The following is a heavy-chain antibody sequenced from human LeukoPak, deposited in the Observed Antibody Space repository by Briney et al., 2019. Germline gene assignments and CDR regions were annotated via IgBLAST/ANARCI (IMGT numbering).Heavy chain of an antibody. CDR1: GFTFIGYA. J-gene: IGHJ1*01. CDR2: ISSDGTKK. V-gene: IGHV3-30-3*01. D-gene: IGHD3-3*01. Sequence: GGSLRLSCAASGFTFIGYAMHWARQAPGKGLEWVGVISSDGTKKYYADSVKGRFTLSRDNSKNTLYLQMNSLRADDTAVYYCARDTVDNRSAYYYQYWGQGTLVTVSS. CDR3: ARDTVDNRSAYYYQY.